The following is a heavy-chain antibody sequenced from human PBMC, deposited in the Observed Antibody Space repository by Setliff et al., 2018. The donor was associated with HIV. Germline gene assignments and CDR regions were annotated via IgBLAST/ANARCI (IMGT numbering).Heavy chain of an antibody. D-gene: IGHD5-12*01. CDR3: ARMGCSSYDYQYYYMDV. J-gene: IGHJ6*03. Sequence: SGPTLVNPTQTLTLTCTFSGFSLSFSGMCVSWIRQPPGKALEWLARIDWDDGKYYSTSLKTRLTISKDPSKNQVVLTMTNMDPVDTATYYCARMGCSSYDYQYYYMDVWGKGTTVTVSS. V-gene: IGHV2-70*11. CDR1: GFSLSFSGMC. CDR2: IDWDDGK.